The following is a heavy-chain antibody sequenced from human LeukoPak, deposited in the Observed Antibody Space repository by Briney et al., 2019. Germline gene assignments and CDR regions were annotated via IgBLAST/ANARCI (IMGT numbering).Heavy chain of an antibody. CDR3: ARYTSSPGEGMDV. Sequence: PGGSLRLSCAASGLTVSSNYMSWVRQAPGKGLEWVSVIHSGGSTNYADPVKGRFTISRDNSKNTLYLQMNSLRAEDTAVYYCARYTSSPGEGMDVWGQGTTVTVSS. J-gene: IGHJ6*02. D-gene: IGHD3-16*01. CDR2: IHSGGST. V-gene: IGHV3-66*01. CDR1: GLTVSSNY.